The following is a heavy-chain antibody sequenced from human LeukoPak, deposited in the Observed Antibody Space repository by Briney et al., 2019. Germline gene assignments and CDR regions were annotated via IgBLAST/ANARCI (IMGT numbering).Heavy chain of an antibody. Sequence: GGSLRLSCAACGFGFSKYWGRCVREAPGRGLEWVATMNEDGSEKSYVVSVKGRFTISRDNAQDSLYLQMNSQRAEDTAVYYCARDRGYSNFDFWGQGTLLTVSS. CDR1: GFGFSKYW. CDR3: ARDRGYSNFDF. V-gene: IGHV3-7*01. D-gene: IGHD4-11*01. J-gene: IGHJ4*02. CDR2: MNEDGSEK.